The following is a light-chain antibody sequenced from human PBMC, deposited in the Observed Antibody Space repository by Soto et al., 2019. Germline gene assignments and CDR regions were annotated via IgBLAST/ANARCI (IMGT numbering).Light chain of an antibody. CDR2: SNN. J-gene: IGLJ1*01. V-gene: IGLV1-44*01. CDR3: AAWDDSLNGRYV. CDR1: SSNIGSNT. Sequence: QSVLDQPPSASGAPRERVTISFSGSSSNIGSNTVNWYQQLPGTAPKLLIYSNNQRPSGVPDRFSGSKSGTSASLAISGLQSEDEADYYCAAWDDSLNGRYVFGTGTKVTVL.